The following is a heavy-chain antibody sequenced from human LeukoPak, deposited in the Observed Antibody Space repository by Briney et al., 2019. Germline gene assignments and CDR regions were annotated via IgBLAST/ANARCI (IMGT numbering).Heavy chain of an antibody. V-gene: IGHV3-21*01. J-gene: IGHJ3*02. Sequence: PGESLRLSCAASGFTFSSYSMNWVRQAPGKGLEWVSSISSSSSSYIYYADSVKGRFTISRDNAKNSLYLQMNSLRAEDTAVYYCARDGKAVAVAFVIWGQGTMVTVSS. D-gene: IGHD6-19*01. CDR2: ISSSSSSYI. CDR3: ARDGKAVAVAFVI. CDR1: GFTFSSYS.